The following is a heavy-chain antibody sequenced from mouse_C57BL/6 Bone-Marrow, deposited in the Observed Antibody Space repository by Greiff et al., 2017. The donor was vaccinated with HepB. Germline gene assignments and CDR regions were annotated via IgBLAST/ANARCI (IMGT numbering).Heavy chain of an antibody. CDR1: GYTFTSYD. D-gene: IGHD2-4*01. J-gene: IGHJ1*03. CDR2: IYPRDGST. Sequence: VQLQQSGPELVKPGASVKLSCKASGYTFTSYDINWVKQRPGQGLEWIGWIYPRDGSTKYNEKFKGKATLTVDTSSSTAYMELHSLTSEDSAVYFCARSKPVDYDDSYFDVWGTGTTVTVSS. V-gene: IGHV1-85*01. CDR3: ARSKPVDYDDSYFDV.